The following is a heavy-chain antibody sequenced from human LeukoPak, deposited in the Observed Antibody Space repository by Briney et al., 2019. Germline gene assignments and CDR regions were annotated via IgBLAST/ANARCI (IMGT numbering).Heavy chain of an antibody. J-gene: IGHJ6*02. D-gene: IGHD2-2*02. CDR3: ARCPGQYQLLYRRYYYGMDV. V-gene: IGHV1-8*01. CDR1: GYTFTSYD. Sequence: ASVKVSCKASGYTFTSYDINWVRQATGQGLEWMGWMNPNSGNTGYAQKFQGRVTMTRNTSISTAYMELSSLRSEDTAVYYCARCPGQYQLLYRRYYYGMDVWGQGTTVTVPS. CDR2: MNPNSGNT.